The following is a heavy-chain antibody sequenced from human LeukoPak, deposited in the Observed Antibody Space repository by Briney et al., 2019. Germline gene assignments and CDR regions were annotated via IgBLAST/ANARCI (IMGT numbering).Heavy chain of an antibody. CDR3: ARGREYSYGYRDHYYGMDV. CDR1: GGSISSGDYS. D-gene: IGHD5-18*01. CDR2: IHQSGSI. V-gene: IGHV4-30-2*01. J-gene: IGHJ6*02. Sequence: SSETLSLTCAVSGGSISSGDYSWSWIRQPSGKGLEWIGYIHQSGSIYYNPSLKSRVTISVDRSKNQFSLRLNSVTAADTAVYYCARGREYSYGYRDHYYGMDVWGQGTTVTVSS.